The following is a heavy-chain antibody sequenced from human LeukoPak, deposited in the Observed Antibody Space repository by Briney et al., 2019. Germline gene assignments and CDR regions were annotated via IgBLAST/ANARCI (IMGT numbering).Heavy chain of an antibody. CDR2: IYYGGST. Sequence: SETLSLTCTVSVGSISTTSYYWGWIRQPPGKGLEWIGTIYYGGSTYYSPSLKNRVTISLDTSKHQFSLKLSSVTAADTAVYYCARLRDDILTGYYMPVYFDFWGQGTLVTVSS. V-gene: IGHV4-39*07. J-gene: IGHJ4*02. CDR1: VGSISTTSYY. D-gene: IGHD3-9*01. CDR3: ARLRDDILTGYYMPVYFDF.